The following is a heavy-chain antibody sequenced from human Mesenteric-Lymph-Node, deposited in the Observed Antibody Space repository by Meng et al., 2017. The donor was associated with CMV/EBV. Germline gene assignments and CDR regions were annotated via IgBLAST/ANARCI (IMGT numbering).Heavy chain of an antibody. CDR2: VYNSGST. CDR3: ARDVGGYYDS. CDR1: GASITSHNW. J-gene: IGHJ4*02. Sequence: SETLSLTCAVSGASITSHNWWSWVRQSPRKGLEWIGYVYNSGSTDYNPSLKSRVTILVDTSKKQFSLKLTSVTAADTAVYYCARDVGGYYDSWGQGTLVTVSS. V-gene: IGHV4-4*02.